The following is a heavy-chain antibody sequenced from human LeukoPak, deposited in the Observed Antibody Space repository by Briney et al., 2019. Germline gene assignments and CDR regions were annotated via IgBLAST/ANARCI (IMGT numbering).Heavy chain of an antibody. CDR1: GFTFSSYA. J-gene: IGHJ4*02. D-gene: IGHD2-15*01. CDR3: AKGIAPSYYYFDY. CDR2: ISGSGGST. Sequence: GGSLRLSCAASGFTFSSYAMSSVRQAPGKGLEWVSAISGSGGSTYYADSVKGRFTISRDNSKNTLYLQMNSLRAEDTAVYYCAKGIAPSYYYFDYWGQGTLVTVSS. V-gene: IGHV3-23*01.